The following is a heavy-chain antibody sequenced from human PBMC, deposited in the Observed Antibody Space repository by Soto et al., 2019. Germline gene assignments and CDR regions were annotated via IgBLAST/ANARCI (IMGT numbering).Heavy chain of an antibody. CDR1: GFTFSNYA. V-gene: IGHV3-23*01. CDR3: AKSPLGYCSGGSCYPPHYFDY. Sequence: EVQLLDSGGGLVQPGGSLRLSCAASGFTFSNYAMSWVRQAPGKGLEWVSGVGGSGDSTYYADSVKGRFTISRDNSKDKLHLQMNSLRAEQTAVYYCAKSPLGYCSGGSCYPPHYFDYWGQGTLVTVSS. J-gene: IGHJ4*02. CDR2: VGGSGDST. D-gene: IGHD2-15*01.